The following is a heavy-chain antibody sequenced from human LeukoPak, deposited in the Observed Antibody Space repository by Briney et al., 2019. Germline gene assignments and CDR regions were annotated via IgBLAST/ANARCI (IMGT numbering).Heavy chain of an antibody. J-gene: IGHJ2*01. V-gene: IGHV4-59*08. D-gene: IGHD6-19*01. CDR3: ARAITMYSSGRIYWYFDL. CDR1: GDSISSYY. CDR2: IFNSGST. Sequence: SETLSLTCTVSGDSISSYYWSWIRQPPGKGLEWIGYIFNSGSTNYNPSLKSRVTVSVDTSKNQFSLRLSSVTAADTAVYYCARAITMYSSGRIYWYFDLWGQGTLVTVSS.